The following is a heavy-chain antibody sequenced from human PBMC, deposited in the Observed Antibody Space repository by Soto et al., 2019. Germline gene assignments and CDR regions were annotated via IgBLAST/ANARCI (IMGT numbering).Heavy chain of an antibody. V-gene: IGHV4-39*01. CDR3: ARQPRILTGYSGHFDY. Sequence: SETLSLTCTVYGGSISSSSYYWGWIRHPPGKGLEWIGSIYYSGSTYYNPSLKSRVTISVDTSKNQFSLKLSSVTAADTAVYYCARQPRILTGYSGHFDYCGQGTLVTGSS. CDR1: GGSISSSSYY. J-gene: IGHJ4*02. D-gene: IGHD3-9*01. CDR2: IYYSGST.